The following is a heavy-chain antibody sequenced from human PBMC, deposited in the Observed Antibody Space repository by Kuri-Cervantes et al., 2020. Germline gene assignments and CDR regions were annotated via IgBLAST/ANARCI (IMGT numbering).Heavy chain of an antibody. CDR2: INQDGSEK. CDR1: QFTFSEHW. CDR3: ARLSTAVTGI. Sequence: GESLKISCAASQFTFSEHWISWVRQAPGKGLEWVADINQDGSEKVYVDSLKGRFTISRDNAKNSLYLQLDSLTAEDTAVYYCARLSTAVTGIWGQGTLVTVSS. V-gene: IGHV3-7*01. J-gene: IGHJ4*02. D-gene: IGHD2-21*02.